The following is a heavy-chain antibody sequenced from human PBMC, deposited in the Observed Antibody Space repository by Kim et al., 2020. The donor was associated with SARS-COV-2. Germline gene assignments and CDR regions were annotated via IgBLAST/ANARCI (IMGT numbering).Heavy chain of an antibody. J-gene: IGHJ2*01. CDR2: ISSNGGST. CDR3: ARTPRDYGGNSGFSLYWYFDL. Sequence: GGSLRLSCAASGFTFSSYAMHWVRQAPGKGLEYVSAISSNGGSTYYADSVKGRFTISRDNSKNTLYLQMGSLRAEDMAVYYCARTPRDYGGNSGFSLYWYFDLWGRGTLVTVSS. D-gene: IGHD4-17*01. V-gene: IGHV3-64*02. CDR1: GFTFSSYA.